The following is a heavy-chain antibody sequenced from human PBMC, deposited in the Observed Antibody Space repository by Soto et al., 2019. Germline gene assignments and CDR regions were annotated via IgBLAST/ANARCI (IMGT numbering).Heavy chain of an antibody. Sequence: EVQLVETGGGLIQPGGSLRVSCAASGFTVSTKYMSWVRQAPGKGLEWVSVIYSDDTTYFADSVKGRFTISRDNSKSMLHLQMNSLRAEDTAVYYCALHSDDGVDYYYGMDVWGQGTTVTVSS. CDR3: ALHSDDGVDYYYGMDV. J-gene: IGHJ6*02. CDR2: IYSDDTT. CDR1: GFTVSTKY. D-gene: IGHD1-26*01. V-gene: IGHV3-53*02.